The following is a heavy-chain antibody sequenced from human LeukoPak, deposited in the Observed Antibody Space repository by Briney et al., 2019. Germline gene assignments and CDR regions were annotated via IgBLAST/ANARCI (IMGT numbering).Heavy chain of an antibody. V-gene: IGHV4-34*01. J-gene: IGHJ4*02. Sequence: SETLSLTCLVSGGFISIYYWSWIRQPPGKGLEWIGEINHSGSTNYNPSLKSRVTISVDTSKNQFSLKLSSVTAADTAVYYCARALYYYDSSGYEARDYWGQGTLVTVSS. CDR3: ARALYYYDSSGYEARDY. CDR2: INHSGST. D-gene: IGHD3-22*01. CDR1: GGFISIYY.